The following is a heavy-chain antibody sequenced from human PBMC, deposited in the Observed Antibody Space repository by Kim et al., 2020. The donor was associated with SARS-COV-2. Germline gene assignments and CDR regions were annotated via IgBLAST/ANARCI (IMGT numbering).Heavy chain of an antibody. D-gene: IGHD3-22*01. CDR1: GFTFSRYG. Sequence: GGSLRLSCAASGFTFSRYGMHWVRQAPGKGLEWVAVIWFDGSNKYYADSVKGRFTISRDNSKNTLYLQMNSLRAEDTAVYYCAKDLGRQYYDSSGYYYLPIYDYYGMDVWGQGTTVTVSS. V-gene: IGHV3-33*06. J-gene: IGHJ6*02. CDR3: AKDLGRQYYDSSGYYYLPIYDYYGMDV. CDR2: IWFDGSNK.